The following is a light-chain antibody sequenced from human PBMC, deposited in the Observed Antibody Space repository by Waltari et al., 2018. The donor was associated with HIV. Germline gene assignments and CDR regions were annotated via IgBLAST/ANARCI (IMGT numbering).Light chain of an antibody. V-gene: IGKV2-28*01. Sequence: DIILTQSPLPLSATPRGLASISCRSHHSLLHRNAYTCLAWSVQMPGQSPHLLISLGSDRASGVPDRFSGSGSGTEFILKISKVEAEDVGIYYCMQALQTPWTFGQGTKVEIK. CDR3: MQALQTPWT. J-gene: IGKJ1*01. CDR1: HSLLHRNAYTC. CDR2: LGS.